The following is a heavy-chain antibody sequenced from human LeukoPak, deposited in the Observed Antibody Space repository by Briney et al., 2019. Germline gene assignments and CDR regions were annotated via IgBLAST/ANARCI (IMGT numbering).Heavy chain of an antibody. Sequence: KPSETLSLTCAVYSGSFSGYYWSWIRQPPGKGLEWIGEINHSGSTNYNPSLKSRVTISVDTSKNQFSLKLSSVTAADTAVYYCARGYYYGSGSYSYWGQGTLVTVSS. CDR3: ARGYYYGSGSYSY. CDR2: INHSGST. D-gene: IGHD3-10*01. V-gene: IGHV4-34*01. CDR1: SGSFSGYY. J-gene: IGHJ4*02.